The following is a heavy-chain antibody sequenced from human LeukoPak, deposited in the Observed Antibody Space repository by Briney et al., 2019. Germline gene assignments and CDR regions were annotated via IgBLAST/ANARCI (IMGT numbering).Heavy chain of an antibody. CDR3: ARVTVSGSYYYPFPY. D-gene: IGHD3-10*01. V-gene: IGHV4-59*01. CDR2: VYYSGST. CDR1: GGSINSYY. Sequence: SETLSLTCTVSGGSINSYYWTWIRQPPGNGLGLIGHVYYSGSTYCSPSLKSRVTISVDTSKNQFSLKLSSVTAADTAVYYCARVTVSGSYYYPFPYWGQGTLVTVSS. J-gene: IGHJ4*02.